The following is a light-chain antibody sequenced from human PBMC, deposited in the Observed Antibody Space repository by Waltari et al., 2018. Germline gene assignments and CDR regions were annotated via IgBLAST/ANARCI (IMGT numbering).Light chain of an antibody. Sequence: QSILTQPPSASGPPGQRVTFSCSGNSSNIGSNPVNWYQHLPGTAPNLLIYKSFQRLSGVPDRFSGAKSGTSASLAISGLQSEDEADYYCAVWDDSLNGHIFGTGTKVTVL. CDR2: KSF. CDR3: AVWDDSLNGHI. V-gene: IGLV1-44*01. J-gene: IGLJ1*01. CDR1: SSNIGSNP.